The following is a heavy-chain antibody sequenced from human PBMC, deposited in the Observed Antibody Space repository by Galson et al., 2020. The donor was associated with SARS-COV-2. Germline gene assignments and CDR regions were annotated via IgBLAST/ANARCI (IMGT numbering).Heavy chain of an antibody. J-gene: IGHJ4*02. CDR1: GYTFTAYY. CDR2: INPNTGRP. Sequence: GESLQISCQTSGYTFTAYYIHWVPQAPGQGLEWMGWINPNTGRPTYAQHFQGWVTMTRDTSISTAYMALSRLKSDDTAVYCGEREAEMATFNYLDYWGQGTLVTV. D-gene: IGHD5-12*01. CDR3: EREAEMATFNYLDY. V-gene: IGHV1-2*04.